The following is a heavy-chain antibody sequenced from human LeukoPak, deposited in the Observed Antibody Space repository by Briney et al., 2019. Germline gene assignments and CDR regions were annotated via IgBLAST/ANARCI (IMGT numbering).Heavy chain of an antibody. CDR1: GYTLTELS. Sequence: ASVKVSCKVSGYTLTELSMHWVRQAPGKGLEWMGGFDPEDGETIYAQKFQGRVTMTTDTSTSTAYMELRSLRSDDTAVYYCARDSYDFWSGYHPAEYFQHWGQGALVTVSS. J-gene: IGHJ1*01. CDR2: FDPEDGET. D-gene: IGHD3-3*01. V-gene: IGHV1-24*01. CDR3: ARDSYDFWSGYHPAEYFQH.